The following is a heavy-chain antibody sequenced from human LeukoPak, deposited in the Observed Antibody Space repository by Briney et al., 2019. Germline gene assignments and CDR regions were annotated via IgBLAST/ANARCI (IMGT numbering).Heavy chain of an antibody. CDR3: ARDRDCSGGSCYMDY. CDR2: VSSSSSYI. D-gene: IGHD2-15*01. CDR1: GFTFSSYS. J-gene: IGHJ4*02. Sequence: GGSLRLSCAASGFTFSSYSMNWVRQAPGKGLEWVSSVSSSSSYIYYADSVKGRFTISRDNAKNSLYLQVNSLRAEDTAVYYCARDRDCSGGSCYMDYWGQGTLVTVSS. V-gene: IGHV3-21*01.